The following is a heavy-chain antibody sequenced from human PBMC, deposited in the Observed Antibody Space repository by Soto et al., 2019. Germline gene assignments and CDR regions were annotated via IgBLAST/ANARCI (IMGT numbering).Heavy chain of an antibody. CDR3: ARESRSALGTVEH. CDR2: IYASGNT. V-gene: IGHV4-4*07. Sequence: SENLSLTCTVSGDSISDYYWRWIRQPAGKGLECIGRIYASGNTNYNPSLKSRVTMSVDTSKNQFSLTLNSVTAAETAVYYCARESRSALGTVEHWGRGTLVTVSS. J-gene: IGHJ4*02. CDR1: GDSISDYY. D-gene: IGHD6-13*01.